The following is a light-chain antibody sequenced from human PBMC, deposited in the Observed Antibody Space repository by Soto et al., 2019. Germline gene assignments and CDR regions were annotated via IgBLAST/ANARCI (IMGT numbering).Light chain of an antibody. V-gene: IGKV3-20*01. Sequence: EVVVRQSPATLSVSPGEGATLSCRASQSVAANYLAWYQQKRGQAPRLLIYGASSRATGIPDRFSGSGSGTDFTLTISRLEPEDFSVYYCHQYGTAPLTFGPGTKVDIK. CDR2: GAS. CDR1: QSVAANY. J-gene: IGKJ3*01. CDR3: HQYGTAPLT.